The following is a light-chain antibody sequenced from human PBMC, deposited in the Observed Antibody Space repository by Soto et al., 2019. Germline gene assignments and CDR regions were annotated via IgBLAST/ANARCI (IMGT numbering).Light chain of an antibody. J-gene: IGKJ1*01. CDR2: GAS. Sequence: EIVMTQSPATLSVSPGQRVTLSCRASQNLSSNLFWYQQKAGQAPRLLIYGASTRATGVPPSFSGSGSGTDFTLTLPSLQSESFAVYYCQQSDSWPRLFGQGTKLEIK. CDR3: QQSDSWPRL. V-gene: IGKV3-15*01. CDR1: QNLSSN.